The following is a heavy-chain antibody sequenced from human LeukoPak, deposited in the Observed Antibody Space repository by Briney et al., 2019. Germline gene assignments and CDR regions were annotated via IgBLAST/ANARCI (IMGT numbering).Heavy chain of an antibody. CDR3: ARRTGSYFDTTGYPDF. Sequence: GGSLRLSCAASGFTFSSYGMHWVRQAPGKGLEWVAVISYDGSNKYYADSVKGRFTISRDNSKNTLYLQMNSLRAEDTAVYYCARRTGSYFDTTGYPDFWGQGTLVTVSS. J-gene: IGHJ4*02. D-gene: IGHD3-22*01. V-gene: IGHV3-30*03. CDR2: ISYDGSNK. CDR1: GFTFSSYG.